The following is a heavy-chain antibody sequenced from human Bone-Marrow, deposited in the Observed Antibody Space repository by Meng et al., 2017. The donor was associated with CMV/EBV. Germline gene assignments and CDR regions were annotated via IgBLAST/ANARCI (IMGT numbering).Heavy chain of an antibody. CDR2: IRGTGDYT. CDR3: ARGIRSTYYECYYGLDV. V-gene: IGHV3-23*01. CDR1: GFTFRSYA. Sequence: GGSLRLSCSASGFTFRSYAMSWVRQAPGKGLEWVSTIRGTGDYTYNADSVKGRFSISRDNSKNTLYLEMNSLRADDTAVYYCARGIRSTYYECYYGLDVWGQGTTVTGSS. J-gene: IGHJ6*01. D-gene: IGHD3-3*01.